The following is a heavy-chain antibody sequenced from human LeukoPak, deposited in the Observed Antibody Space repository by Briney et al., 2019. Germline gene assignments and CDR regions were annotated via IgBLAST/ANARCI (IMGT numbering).Heavy chain of an antibody. V-gene: IGHV3-7*01. D-gene: IGHD3-22*01. CDR3: ARDLRGVVPAAIRGEDYYDSSGELFDY. J-gene: IGHJ4*02. Sequence: GGPLRLSCAASGFTFSSYWMSWVRQAPGKGLEWVASIKQDGSEKYYVDSVKGRFTISRDNAKNSLYLQMNSLRAEDTAVYYCARDLRGVVPAAIRGEDYYDSSGELFDYCGQGTLVTVSS. CDR2: IKQDGSEK. CDR1: GFTFSSYW.